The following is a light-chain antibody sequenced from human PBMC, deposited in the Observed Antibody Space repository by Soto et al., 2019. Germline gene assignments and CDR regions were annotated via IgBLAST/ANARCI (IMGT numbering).Light chain of an antibody. V-gene: IGLV2-14*01. CDR1: STDIGRYNY. CDR3: SSYTTSNTLL. J-gene: IGLJ2*01. Sequence: QSVLTQPASVSGSPGQSITISCTGTSTDIGRYNYVSWYQHYPGKAPKVLIYEVSNRPSGVSSRFSGSKSGKTASLTISGLRADDEADYYCSSYTTSNTLLFGGGTKVTVL. CDR2: EVS.